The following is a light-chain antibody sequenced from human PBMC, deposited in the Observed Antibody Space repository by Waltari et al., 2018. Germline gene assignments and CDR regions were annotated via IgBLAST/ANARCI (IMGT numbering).Light chain of an antibody. CDR3: CSYAVSSDHAV. CDR1: RSDVGSYNL. V-gene: IGLV2-23*02. J-gene: IGLJ2*01. Sequence: QSALTQPASVSGSPGQSITISCTGTRSDVGSYNLVSWYQLDPGTATKLMIYEVNKLPSGVSIGFSCSNAVTTASLTISGLQAEDETDYYGCSYAVSSDHAVFGGGTKLTVL. CDR2: EVN.